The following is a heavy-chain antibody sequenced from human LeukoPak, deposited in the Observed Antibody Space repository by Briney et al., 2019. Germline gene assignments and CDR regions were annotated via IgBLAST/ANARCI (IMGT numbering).Heavy chain of an antibody. J-gene: IGHJ5*02. CDR2: IRSKAYGGTT. CDR3: TRDAFSGSYSSVFWFDP. Sequence: GRSLRLSCTASGFTFGDYAMSWVRQAPGKGLEWVGFIRSKAYGGTTEYAASVKGRFTISRDDSKSIAYLQMNSLKTEDTAVYDCTRDAFSGSYSSVFWFDPWGQGTLVTVSS. D-gene: IGHD1-26*01. V-gene: IGHV3-49*04. CDR1: GFTFGDYA.